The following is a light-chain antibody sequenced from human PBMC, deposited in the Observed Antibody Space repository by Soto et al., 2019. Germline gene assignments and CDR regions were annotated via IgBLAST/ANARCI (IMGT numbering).Light chain of an antibody. CDR3: AVWDDSLGGRL. V-gene: IGLV1-47*01. Sequence: QSVVSQPPSASGTPGQRVTISCSGGFSNIGRNYVSWYQHLPGAAPNLLIYRNNQRPSGVPDRFSGSKSGTSASLAISGLRSGDEADYYCAVWDDSLGGRLFGGGTKVTVL. CDR1: FSNIGRNY. J-gene: IGLJ2*01. CDR2: RNN.